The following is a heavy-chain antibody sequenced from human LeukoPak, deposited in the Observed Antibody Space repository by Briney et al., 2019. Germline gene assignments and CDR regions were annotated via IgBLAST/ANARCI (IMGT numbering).Heavy chain of an antibody. CDR1: EYIFTDDY. V-gene: IGHV1-2*02. J-gene: IGHJ3*02. CDR3: ARSRVTMTVVVITDDAFDI. D-gene: IGHD3-22*01. CDR2: INPNSGGT. Sequence: ASVKVSCKPSEYIFTDDYMHWVRQTPGQGLEWMGWINPNSGGTRYPQKFQGRVTMTRDTSTSTAYMELRSLRSDDTAVYYCARSRVTMTVVVITDDAFDIWGQGTMVTVSS.